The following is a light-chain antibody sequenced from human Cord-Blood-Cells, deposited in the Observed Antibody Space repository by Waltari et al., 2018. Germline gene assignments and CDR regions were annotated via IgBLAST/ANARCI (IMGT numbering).Light chain of an antibody. CDR3: QQYDNLPVT. CDR2: DAS. CDR1: QDISNY. V-gene: IGKV1-33*01. J-gene: IGKJ3*01. Sequence: DIQMTQSPSSLSASVGDRVTITCQASQDISNYLNWYQQKPGKAPKLLIYDASNLETGVPAMFSGSGSGTDFTFTISSLQPEDIATYYCQQYDNLPVTFGPGTKVYIK.